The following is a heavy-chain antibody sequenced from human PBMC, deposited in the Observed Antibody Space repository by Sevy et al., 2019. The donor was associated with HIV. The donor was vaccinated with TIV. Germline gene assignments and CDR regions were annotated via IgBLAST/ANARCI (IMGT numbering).Heavy chain of an antibody. CDR2: ISGSGGST. J-gene: IGHJ4*02. V-gene: IGHV3-23*01. D-gene: IGHD3-22*01. CDR3: AKDGYSSIYYGVLEY. Sequence: GGSLRLSCAASGFTFDNYAMNWVRQAPGKGLEWVSAISGSGGSTYHAESVKGRFTVSRDNSRSILYLQMKSLRPEDTAVYYSAKDGYSSIYYGVLEYWGQGTLVTVSS. CDR1: GFTFDNYA.